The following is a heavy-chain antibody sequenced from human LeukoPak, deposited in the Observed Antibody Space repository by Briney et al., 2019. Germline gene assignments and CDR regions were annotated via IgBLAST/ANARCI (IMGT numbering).Heavy chain of an antibody. CDR2: IYCSGST. CDR3: ARVPLYCGGDCLYFDY. CDR1: GGSISSGDYY. J-gene: IGHJ4*02. D-gene: IGHD2-21*01. Sequence: PSETLSLTCTVSGGSISSGDYYWSWIRQPPGKGLEWIGYIYCSGSTYYNPSLKSRVTISVDTSKNQFSLKLSSVTAADTAVYYCARVPLYCGGDCLYFDYWGQGTLVTVSS. V-gene: IGHV4-30-4*08.